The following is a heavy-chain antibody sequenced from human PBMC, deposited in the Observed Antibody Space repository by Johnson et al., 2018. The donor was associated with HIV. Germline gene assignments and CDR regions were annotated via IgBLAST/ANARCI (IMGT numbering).Heavy chain of an antibody. V-gene: IGHV3-33*03. J-gene: IGHJ3*01. D-gene: IGHD5-12*01. CDR1: GFTFSSYG. Sequence: QVQLVESGGGVVQPGRSLRLSCAASGFTFSSYGMHWVRQAPGKGLEWVAVISYDGSNKYYADSVKGRFTIYRDNSKNTLYLQMSSLRAEDTAVYYCAKGRGYDYDALDFWGQGTMVTVSS. CDR3: AKGRGYDYDALDF. CDR2: ISYDGSNK.